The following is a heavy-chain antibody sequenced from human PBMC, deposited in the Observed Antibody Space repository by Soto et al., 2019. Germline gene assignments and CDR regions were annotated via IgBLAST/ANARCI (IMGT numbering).Heavy chain of an antibody. CDR2: IVDSGGRA. Sequence: EVQLLESGGGLVQPGGSLRLSCAASGFAFSTYAMNWVRQAPGKGLAWVSGIVDSGGRAFYADSVKGRFTISRDNSKNTLYLEMNSLRAEDTAIYYCAPVPAASSYYGTYVWGQGTTVTVSS. CDR3: APVPAASSYYGTYV. CDR1: GFAFSTYA. J-gene: IGHJ6*02. D-gene: IGHD2-2*01. V-gene: IGHV3-23*01.